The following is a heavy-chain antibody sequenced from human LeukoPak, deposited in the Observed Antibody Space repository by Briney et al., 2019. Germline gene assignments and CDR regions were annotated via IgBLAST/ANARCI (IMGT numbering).Heavy chain of an antibody. V-gene: IGHV3-53*01. J-gene: IGHJ6*02. CDR3: ARVASTSPYFYGMDV. Sequence: GGSLRLSCAASAFSVSSNYMSWVRQAPGKGLEWASVIYSGGSTYYADSVKGRFTISRDKSKNTVYLQMNSLSAEDTAIYHCARVASTSPYFYGMDVWGQGTTVTVSS. CDR2: IYSGGST. CDR1: AFSVSSNY.